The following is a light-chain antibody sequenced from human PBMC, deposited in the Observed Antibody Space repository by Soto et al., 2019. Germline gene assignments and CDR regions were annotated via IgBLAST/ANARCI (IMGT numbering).Light chain of an antibody. CDR2: FAS. V-gene: IGKV1-27*01. Sequence: DIQMTQSPSSLSASVGDRVTITCRASQGISNYLAWYQQNPGKVPKVLIYFASTLQSGVPSRFSGSGFGTDFTLTISSLQPEDVGTYFCQKYNSAPWTFGQGTKVEIK. J-gene: IGKJ1*01. CDR3: QKYNSAPWT. CDR1: QGISNY.